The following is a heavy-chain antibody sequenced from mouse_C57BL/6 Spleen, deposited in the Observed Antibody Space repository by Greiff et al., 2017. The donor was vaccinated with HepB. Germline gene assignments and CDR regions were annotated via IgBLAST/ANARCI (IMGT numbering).Heavy chain of an antibody. J-gene: IGHJ3*01. CDR2: IYPGDGDT. Sequence: VQLQQSGPELVKPGASVKISCKASGYAFSSSWMNWVKQRPGKGLEWIGRIYPGDGDTNYNGKFKGKATLTADKSSSTAYMQLSSLTSEDSAVYFCATHSYEAYWGQGTLVTVSA. D-gene: IGHD2-12*01. CDR3: ATHSYEAY. CDR1: GYAFSSSW. V-gene: IGHV1-82*01.